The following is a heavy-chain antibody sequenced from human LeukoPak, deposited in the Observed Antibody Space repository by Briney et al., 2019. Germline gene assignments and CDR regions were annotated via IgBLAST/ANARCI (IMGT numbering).Heavy chain of an antibody. CDR1: GYTFSGYY. CDR3: ARDPVVVVPAARGPPITNNWFDP. CDR2: INPNSGGT. V-gene: IGHV1-2*02. J-gene: IGHJ5*02. D-gene: IGHD2-2*01. Sequence: GASVKVSCKASGYTFSGYYMHWVRQAPGQGLEWMGWINPNSGGTNYALKFQGRVTMTRDTSTSTVYMELSSLRSGDTAVYYCARDPVVVVPAARGPPITNNWFDPWGQGTLVTVSS.